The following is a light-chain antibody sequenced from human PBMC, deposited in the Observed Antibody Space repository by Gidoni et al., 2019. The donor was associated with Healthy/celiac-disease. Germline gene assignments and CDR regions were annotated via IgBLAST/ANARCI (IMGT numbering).Light chain of an antibody. CDR2: WAA. CDR1: QSVLYSSNNKNY. Sequence: DIVLTPSPDSLALSLGERATLNCKSSQSVLYSSNNKNYVAWYQQKPGQPPNLLIYWAATRESGVPDRFSGSGSGTDFTLTISSLQAEDVAVYYCQQYYSTPVTFGPGTKVDIK. J-gene: IGKJ3*01. CDR3: QQYYSTPVT. V-gene: IGKV4-1*01.